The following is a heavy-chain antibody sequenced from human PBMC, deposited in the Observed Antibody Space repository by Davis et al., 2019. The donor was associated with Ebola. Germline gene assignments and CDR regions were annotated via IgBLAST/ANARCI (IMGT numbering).Heavy chain of an antibody. J-gene: IGHJ4*02. CDR3: ARGARNPFDY. CDR1: GGSISSGGYY. D-gene: IGHD6-6*01. V-gene: IGHV4-31*03. Sequence: MPSETLSLTCTVSGGSISSGGYYWSWIRQHPGKGLEWIGYIYYSGSTYYNPSLKSRVTISVDKSKNQFSLKLSSVTAADTAVYYCARGARNPFDYWGQGTLVTVSS. CDR2: IYYSGST.